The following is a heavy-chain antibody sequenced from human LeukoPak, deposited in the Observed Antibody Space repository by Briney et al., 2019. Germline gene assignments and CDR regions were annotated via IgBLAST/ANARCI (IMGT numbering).Heavy chain of an antibody. V-gene: IGHV3-66*01. CDR1: GFTVSSNY. CDR3: AKEEVNYGDYSIDY. CDR2: IYSGGST. Sequence: GGSLRLSCAASGFTVSSNYMSWVRQAPGKGLEWVSVIYSGGSTYYADSVKGRFTISRDNSKNTLYLQMNSLRADDTAVYYCAKEEVNYGDYSIDYWGQGTLVTVSS. J-gene: IGHJ4*02. D-gene: IGHD4-17*01.